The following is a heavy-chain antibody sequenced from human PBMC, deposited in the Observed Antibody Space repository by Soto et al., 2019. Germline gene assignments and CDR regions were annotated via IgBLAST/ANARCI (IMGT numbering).Heavy chain of an antibody. CDR2: ISAYNGNT. D-gene: IGHD3-10*01. J-gene: IGHJ4*02. Sequence: ASVKVSCKASGYTFTSYGISWVRQAPGQGLEWMGWISAYNGNTNYARKLQGRVTMTTDTSTSTAYMELRSLRSDDTAVYYCARVQTVHYGSGSYYPFDYWGQGTPVTVSS. CDR3: ARVQTVHYGSGSYYPFDY. CDR1: GYTFTSYG. V-gene: IGHV1-18*01.